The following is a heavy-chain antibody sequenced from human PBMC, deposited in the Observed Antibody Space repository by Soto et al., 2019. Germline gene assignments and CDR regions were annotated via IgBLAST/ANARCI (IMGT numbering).Heavy chain of an antibody. D-gene: IGHD3-22*01. CDR1: GGSVSSGSYY. CDR3: ARAHYYDSSGPGDY. J-gene: IGHJ4*02. CDR2: IYYSGST. Sequence: SETLSLTCTGSGGSVSSGSYYWSWIRQPPGKGLEWIGYIYYSGSTNYNPSLKSRVTISVDTSKNQFSLKLSSVTAADTAVYYCARAHYYDSSGPGDYWGQGTLVTVSS. V-gene: IGHV4-61*01.